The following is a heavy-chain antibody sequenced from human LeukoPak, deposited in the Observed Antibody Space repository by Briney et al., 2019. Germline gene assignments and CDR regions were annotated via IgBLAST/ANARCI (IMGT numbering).Heavy chain of an antibody. J-gene: IGHJ5*02. CDR2: INHSGST. D-gene: IGHD3-3*01. CDR3: ARGRFLEWLLPRGWFDP. CDR1: GGSFSGYY. V-gene: IGHV4-34*01. Sequence: SETLSLTCAVYGGSFSGYYWSWIRQPPGKGLEWIGEINHSGSTNYNPSLKSRVTISVDTSKNPFSLKLSSVTAADTAVYYCARGRFLEWLLPRGWFDPWGQGTLVTVSS.